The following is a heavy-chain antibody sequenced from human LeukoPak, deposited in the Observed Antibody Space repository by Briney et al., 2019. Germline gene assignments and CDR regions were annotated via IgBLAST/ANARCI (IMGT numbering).Heavy chain of an antibody. CDR2: INPKTGGS. V-gene: IGHV1-2*06. CDR3: ATLVSGINY. D-gene: IGHD1-20*01. CDR1: GYTFTGYY. Sequence: VASVKVSCKASGYTFTGYYMHWVRQAPGQGLEWLGRINPKTGGSNYAQNFQGRVTMTSDTSTTTAYMELSSLNSDDTAVYYCATLVSGINYWGQGTLVTVSS. J-gene: IGHJ4*02.